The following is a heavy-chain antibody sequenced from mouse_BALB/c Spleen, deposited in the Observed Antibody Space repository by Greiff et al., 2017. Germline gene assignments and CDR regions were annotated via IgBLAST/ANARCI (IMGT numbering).Heavy chain of an antibody. V-gene: IGHV5-6*01. CDR2: ISSGGSYT. Sequence: EVQLVESGGDLVKPGGSLKLSCAASGFTFSSYGMSWVRQTPDKRLEWVATISSGGSYTYYPDSVKGRFTISRDNAKNTLYRQMSSLKSEDTAMYYCARRGGNYGRDYWGQGTTLTVSS. J-gene: IGHJ2*01. CDR1: GFTFSSYG. D-gene: IGHD2-1*01. CDR3: ARRGGNYGRDY.